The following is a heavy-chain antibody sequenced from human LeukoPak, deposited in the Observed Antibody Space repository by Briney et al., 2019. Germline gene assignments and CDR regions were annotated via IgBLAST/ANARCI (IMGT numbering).Heavy chain of an antibody. D-gene: IGHD2-2*02. CDR2: INHSGST. V-gene: IGHV4-39*07. Sequence: PSETLSLTCTVSGGSISSSSYYWGWIRQPPGKGLEWIGEINHSGSTNYNPSLKSRVTISVDTSKNQFSLKLSSVTAADTAVYYCAIQVIVVVPAAILGGWFDPWGQGTLVTVSS. CDR3: AIQVIVVVPAAILGGWFDP. CDR1: GGSISSSSYY. J-gene: IGHJ5*02.